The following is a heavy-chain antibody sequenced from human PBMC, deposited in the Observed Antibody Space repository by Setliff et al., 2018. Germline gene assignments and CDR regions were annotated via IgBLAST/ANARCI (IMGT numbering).Heavy chain of an antibody. V-gene: IGHV1-18*01. CDR1: GYTLTSFG. Sequence: RASVKVSCKASGYTLTSFGISWVRRAPGQGLEWIGWISPNNGDIKYAQKLQDRVTMTIDTSTRTAYVEVRSLRSDDTAVYYCVRSPPNRGVGQGHYMDVWGKGTTVTVSS. CDR2: ISPNNGDI. J-gene: IGHJ6*03. D-gene: IGHD1-26*01. CDR3: VRSPPNRGVGQGHYMDV.